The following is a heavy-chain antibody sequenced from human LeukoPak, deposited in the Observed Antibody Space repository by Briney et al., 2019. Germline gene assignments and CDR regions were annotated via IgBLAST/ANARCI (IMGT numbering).Heavy chain of an antibody. CDR1: GFTFSGYW. J-gene: IGHJ4*02. D-gene: IGHD3-10*01. Sequence: GGSLRLSCAASGFTFSGYWMHWVRQAPGKGVVWVSRIKTDGSSTSYADSVKGRFTISRDNAKNTLYLQMNSLRAEDTAVYYCARAYYCGSGSYYHDYWGQGTLVTVSS. CDR3: ARAYYCGSGSYYHDY. V-gene: IGHV3-74*01. CDR2: IKTDGSST.